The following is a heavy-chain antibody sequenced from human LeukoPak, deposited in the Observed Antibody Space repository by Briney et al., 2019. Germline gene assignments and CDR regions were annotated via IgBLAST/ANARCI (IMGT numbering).Heavy chain of an antibody. D-gene: IGHD6-19*01. CDR3: ARDDYSSLDY. CDR2: ITSSSYI. V-gene: IGHV3-21*01. J-gene: IGHJ4*02. Sequence: GGSLRLSCAASGFTFSAYIMNWVRQAPGKGLEWVSSITSSSYIYYADSVKGRFTISRDNAKNSLYLQMNSLRAEDTAVYYCARDDYSSLDYWGQGTLVTVSS. CDR1: GFTFSAYI.